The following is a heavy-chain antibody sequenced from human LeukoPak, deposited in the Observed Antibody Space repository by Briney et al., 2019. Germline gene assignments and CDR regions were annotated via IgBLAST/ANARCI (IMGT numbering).Heavy chain of an antibody. V-gene: IGHV1-18*01. J-gene: IGHJ6*03. Sequence: ASVKVSCKTSGYIFSNFGLSWVRQAPGHGLELLGLVSAHNGNTNYAHNLQDRVTMTTDASTSTAFMELRSLRSDDSALYYCARAVLVQIKRRGGNRYYHYYMDVWGEGTAVTVSS. CDR2: VSAHNGNT. CDR3: ARAVLVQIKRRGGNRYYHYYMDV. D-gene: IGHD3-9*01. CDR1: GYIFSNFG.